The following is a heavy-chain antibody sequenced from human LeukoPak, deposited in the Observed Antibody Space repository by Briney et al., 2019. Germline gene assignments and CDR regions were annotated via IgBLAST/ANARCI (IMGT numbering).Heavy chain of an antibody. J-gene: IGHJ4*02. Sequence: GRSLRLSCAASGLTFDDYAMHWVRQAPGKGLEWVSGISWNSGSIGYADSVKGRFTISRDNAKNSLYLQMNSLRAEDTALYYCAKDSYSGYEGLFDYWGQGTLVTVSS. CDR2: ISWNSGSI. V-gene: IGHV3-9*01. CDR1: GLTFDDYA. D-gene: IGHD5-12*01. CDR3: AKDSYSGYEGLFDY.